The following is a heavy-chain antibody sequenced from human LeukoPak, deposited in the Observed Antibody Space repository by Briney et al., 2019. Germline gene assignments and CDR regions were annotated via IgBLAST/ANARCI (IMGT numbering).Heavy chain of an antibody. J-gene: IGHJ4*02. V-gene: IGHV1-46*01. CDR3: ARTNSPGYSGYDYLDY. CDR1: GYTFTSYY. D-gene: IGHD5-12*01. CDR2: INPSGGST. Sequence: ASVKVSCKASGYTFTSYYIHWVRQAPGQGLEWMRIINPSGGSTNYAQKFQGRVTMTRDTSTSTVYMELSSLRSDDTAVYYCARTNSPGYSGYDYLDYWGQGTLVTVSS.